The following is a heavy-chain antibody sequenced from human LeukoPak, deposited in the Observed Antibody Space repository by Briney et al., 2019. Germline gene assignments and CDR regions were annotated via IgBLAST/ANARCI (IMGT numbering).Heavy chain of an antibody. CDR2: ISGSGGST. CDR3: AKSSSYDSSGYPDY. V-gene: IGHV3-23*01. CDR1: GFTFSSYA. Sequence: PGGSLRLSCAASGFTFSSYAMSWVRQAPGKGLEWVSAISGSGGSTYYADSVKGRFTISRDNSKNTLYLQMNSLRAEDTAVYYYAKSSSYDSSGYPDYWGQGTLVTVSS. J-gene: IGHJ4*02. D-gene: IGHD3-22*01.